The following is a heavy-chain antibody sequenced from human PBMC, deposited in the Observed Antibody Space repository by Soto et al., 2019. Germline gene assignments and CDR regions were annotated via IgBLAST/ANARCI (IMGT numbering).Heavy chain of an antibody. CDR1: GGSISSYY. V-gene: IGHV4-59*01. CDR2: IYYSGST. Sequence: SETLSLTCTVSGGSISSYYWSWIRQPPGKGLEWIGYIYYSGSTNYNPSLKSRVTISVDTSKNQFSLKLSSVTAADTAVYYCARSLRFLDYFDYWGQGTLVTVSS. D-gene: IGHD3-3*01. J-gene: IGHJ4*02. CDR3: ARSLRFLDYFDY.